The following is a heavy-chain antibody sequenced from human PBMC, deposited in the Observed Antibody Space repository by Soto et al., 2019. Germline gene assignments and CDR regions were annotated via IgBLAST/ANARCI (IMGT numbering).Heavy chain of an antibody. CDR3: AGDRRVGVSVCYSDPPSY. V-gene: IGHV1-18*01. CDR2: ISAYNGNT. CDR1: GYTFTRYG. J-gene: IGHJ4*02. D-gene: IGHD3-10*01. Sequence: QVQLVQSGAEVKKPGASVKVSCKASGYTFTRYGISWVRQAPGQGHEWRGWISAYNGNTNYAQKLQGRVTMTTDTSTSTAYMELRSRRSDDTAVYYSAGDRRVGVSVCYSDPPSYWGQGTLVTVSS.